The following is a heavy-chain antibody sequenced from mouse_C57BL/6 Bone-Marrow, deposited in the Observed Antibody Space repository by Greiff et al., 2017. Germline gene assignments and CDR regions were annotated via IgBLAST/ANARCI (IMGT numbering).Heavy chain of an antibody. V-gene: IGHV14-1*01. Sequence: VQLKESGAELVRPGASVTLSCTASGFNIKDYYMHWVKPRPEQGLEWIGRIDPEDGDTEYAPKFQGKATMTADTSSHTAYLQLSSLTSEVTAVYYWSTEGDGWCQGTSVTVSS. J-gene: IGHJ4*01. CDR3: STEGDG. D-gene: IGHD2-3*01. CDR2: IDPEDGDT. CDR1: GFNIKDYY.